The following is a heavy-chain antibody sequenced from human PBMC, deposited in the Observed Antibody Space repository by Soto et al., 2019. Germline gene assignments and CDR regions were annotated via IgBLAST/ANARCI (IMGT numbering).Heavy chain of an antibody. V-gene: IGHV1-2*02. J-gene: IGHJ4*01. CDR2: INPNSGDT. Sequence: ASVKVSCKASGYPFTGYRIHWLRQAPGQGLEWMGWINPNSGDTKQIEKFQGRDTMTRDTSISTAYMVLSSLNSDDTAVYYCVRLLGSLWGHGTLVTVSS. CDR1: GYPFTGYR. D-gene: IGHD7-27*01. CDR3: VRLLGSL.